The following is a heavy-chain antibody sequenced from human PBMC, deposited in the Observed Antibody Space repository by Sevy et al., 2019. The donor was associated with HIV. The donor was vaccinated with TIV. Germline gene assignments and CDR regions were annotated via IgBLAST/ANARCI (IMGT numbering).Heavy chain of an antibody. D-gene: IGHD3-3*01. CDR1: GGSISSGDYY. Sequence: SETLSLTCTVSGGSISSGDYYWSWIRQPPGKGLEWIGYIYYSGSTYYNPSLKRRVTISVDTSKNQFSLKLSSVTAADTAVYYCARAKNDFWSGYYTNAFDIWGQGTMVTVSS. J-gene: IGHJ3*02. CDR3: ARAKNDFWSGYYTNAFDI. V-gene: IGHV4-30-4*01. CDR2: IYYSGST.